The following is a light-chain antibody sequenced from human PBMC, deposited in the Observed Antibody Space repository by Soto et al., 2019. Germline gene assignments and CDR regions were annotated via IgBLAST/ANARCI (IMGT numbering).Light chain of an antibody. CDR1: QSISNH. V-gene: IGKV1-39*01. Sequence: DIQMTQSPSSLSASVEDRVIITCRASQSISNHLNWYQQKPGKAPKLLIFAASSLQSGVPSRFSGSGSGPDFTLTISRLQPEDFATYYCQQSYSSPTTFGQGTKVEIK. CDR3: QQSYSSPTT. CDR2: AAS. J-gene: IGKJ1*01.